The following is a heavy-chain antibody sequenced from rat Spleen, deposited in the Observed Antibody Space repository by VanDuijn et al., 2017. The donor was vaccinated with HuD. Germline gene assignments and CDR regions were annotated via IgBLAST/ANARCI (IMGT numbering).Heavy chain of an antibody. Sequence: EVQLVESGGGLVQPGRSLKLSCAASGFTFSDYYMAWVRQAPTKGLEWVATISHDGSGTDYRDSVKGRFTISRDNAKSTPYLKMDSLRSEDTATYYCATDPSRGDAWGQGASVTVSS. CDR3: ATDPSRGDA. V-gene: IGHV5-20*01. D-gene: IGHD1-4*01. J-gene: IGHJ4*01. CDR1: GFTFSDYY. CDR2: ISHDGSGT.